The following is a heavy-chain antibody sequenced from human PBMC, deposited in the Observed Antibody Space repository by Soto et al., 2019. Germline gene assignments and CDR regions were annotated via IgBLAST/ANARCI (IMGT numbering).Heavy chain of an antibody. CDR1: GSSIAYFY. Sequence: PSQTLSLTCSVSGSSIAYFYWIWLRQPPGKGLEWIGLVSYSGSTSYNPSLKSRVTMSVDRTKNQFSLNLSSMTAADTAIYFCGREASEQLGSIDYWGQGTLVTVSS. V-gene: IGHV4-59*01. CDR2: VSYSGST. D-gene: IGHD6-6*01. CDR3: GREASEQLGSIDY. J-gene: IGHJ4*02.